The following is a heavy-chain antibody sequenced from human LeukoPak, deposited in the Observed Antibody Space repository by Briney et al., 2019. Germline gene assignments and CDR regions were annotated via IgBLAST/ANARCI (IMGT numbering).Heavy chain of an antibody. CDR2: IYYSGST. J-gene: IGHJ5*02. V-gene: IGHV4-59*05. D-gene: IGHD2-2*01. CDR3: ARLMGYCSSTSCFNWFDP. Sequence: SETLSLTCTVSGGSIRSYYWSWIRQPAGKGLEWIGSIYYSGSTYYNPSLKSRVTISVDTSKNQFSLKLSSVTAADTAVYYCARLMGYCSSTSCFNWFDPWGQGTLVTVSS. CDR1: GGSIRSYY.